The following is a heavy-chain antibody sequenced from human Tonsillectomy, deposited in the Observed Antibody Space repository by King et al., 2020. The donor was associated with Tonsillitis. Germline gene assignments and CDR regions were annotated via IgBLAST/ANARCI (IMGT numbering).Heavy chain of an antibody. CDR1: GFTFSSYD. CDR2: IGIAGYT. D-gene: IGHD1-1*01. CDR3: ARGSGEQLERRPPPGDHYFDY. V-gene: IGHV3-13*01. Sequence: VQLVECGGGLVQPGGSLRLSCAASGFTFSSYDMHWVRHATGKGLEWVSAIGIAGYTYYPGSVKGRFTISRENAKNSLYLQMNSLGAGDTAVYYCARGSGEQLERRPPPGDHYFDYWGRGALVTVSS. J-gene: IGHJ4*02.